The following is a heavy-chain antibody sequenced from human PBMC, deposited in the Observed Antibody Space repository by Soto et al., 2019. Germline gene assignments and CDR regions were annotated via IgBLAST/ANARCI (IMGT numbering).Heavy chain of an antibody. CDR2: ISGSGGST. D-gene: IGHD6-13*01. V-gene: IGHV3-23*01. CDR1: GFTFNTYT. J-gene: IGHJ4*02. CDR3: AKKESSGSSPFDY. Sequence: GGSLRLSCAASGFTFNTYTMNWVRQAPGKGLEWVSAISGSGGSTYYADSVKGRFTISRDNSKNTLYLQMNSLRAEDTAVYYCAKKESSGSSPFDYWGQGTLVTVSS.